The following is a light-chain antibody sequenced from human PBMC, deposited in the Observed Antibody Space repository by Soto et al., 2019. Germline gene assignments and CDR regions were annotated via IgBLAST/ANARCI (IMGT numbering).Light chain of an antibody. CDR1: QGISNH. CDR3: QKYNSAPQT. V-gene: IGKV1-27*01. Sequence: DIQMTQSPSSLSASVGERVTISCRASQGISNHLAWYQQKPGKVPELLIYAASTLQSGVPSRFSGSGSGTYFTLTISSLKPGDVATSYCQKYNSAPQTFGPGTKVDI. J-gene: IGKJ3*01. CDR2: AAS.